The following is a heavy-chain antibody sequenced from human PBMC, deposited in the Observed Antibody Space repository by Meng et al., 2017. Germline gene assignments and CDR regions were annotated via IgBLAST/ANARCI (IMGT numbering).Heavy chain of an antibody. V-gene: IGHV3-15*01. CDR2: IKSKTDGGTT. J-gene: IGHJ4*02. CDR3: ARGRARYYDSSGYTYYFDY. D-gene: IGHD3-22*01. CDR1: GFTFSNAW. Sequence: GDSLMISCAASGFTFSNAWMIWVRQASGKGLEWVGRIKSKTDGGTTDYAAPVKGRFTISRDESKNTLYLQMNSLRAEDTAVYYCARGRARYYDSSGYTYYFDYWGQGTLVTVSS.